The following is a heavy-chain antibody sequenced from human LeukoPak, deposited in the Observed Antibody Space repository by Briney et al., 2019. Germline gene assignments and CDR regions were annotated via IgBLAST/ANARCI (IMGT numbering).Heavy chain of an antibody. Sequence: SETLSLTCAVYGGSLSGHYWSWIRQPAGKGLEWIGRIYTSESTNYNPSLKSRVTMSVDTSKNQFSLELSSVTAADTAVYYCARHGLGFDPWGQGTLVTVSS. J-gene: IGHJ5*02. CDR3: ARHGLGFDP. V-gene: IGHV4-59*10. CDR1: GGSLSGHY. CDR2: IYTSEST. D-gene: IGHD6-19*01.